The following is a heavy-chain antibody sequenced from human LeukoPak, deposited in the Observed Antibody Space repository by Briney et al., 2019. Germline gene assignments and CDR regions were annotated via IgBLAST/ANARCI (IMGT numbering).Heavy chain of an antibody. D-gene: IGHD3-22*01. J-gene: IGHJ3*02. CDR2: IYSGGST. CDR3: ARGGSSGYYYGFDAFDI. Sequence: GGSLRLSCAASGFTVSSNYMSWVRQAPGKGLEWVSVIYSGGSTYYADSVKGRFTISRDNSKNTLYLQMNSLRAEDTAVYYCARGGSSGYYYGFDAFDIWGQGTMVTVSS. V-gene: IGHV3-53*01. CDR1: GFTVSSNY.